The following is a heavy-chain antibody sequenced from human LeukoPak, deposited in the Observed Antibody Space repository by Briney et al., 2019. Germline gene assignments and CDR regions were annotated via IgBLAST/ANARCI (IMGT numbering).Heavy chain of an antibody. V-gene: IGHV4-59*01. D-gene: IGHD6-13*01. CDR3: ARGVYIAAAQYGY. CDR1: GGYISSYY. CDR2: IYYSGST. Sequence: PSETLSLTCTVSGGYISSYYWSWIRQRPGKGLEWIGYIYYSGSTNYNPSPKSRVTISVDTSKNQFSLKLSSVTAADTAVYYCARGVYIAAAQYGYWGQGTLVTVSS. J-gene: IGHJ4*02.